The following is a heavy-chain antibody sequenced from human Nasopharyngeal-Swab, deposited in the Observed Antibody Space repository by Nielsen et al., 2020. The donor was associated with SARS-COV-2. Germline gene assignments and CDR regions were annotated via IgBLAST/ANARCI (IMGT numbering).Heavy chain of an antibody. V-gene: IGHV3-74*01. CDR2: INSDGSRT. J-gene: IGHJ4*02. D-gene: IGHD5-12*01. Sequence: GESLKISCSVSGFTFSDSWIHWVRQAPGKGLVWVSRINSDGSRTGYADSVKGRFTISRDNAKNTLYLQMNSLRAEDTAVYYCARERGGGYGDYWGQGTLVTVSS. CDR3: ARERGGGYGDY. CDR1: GFTFSDSW.